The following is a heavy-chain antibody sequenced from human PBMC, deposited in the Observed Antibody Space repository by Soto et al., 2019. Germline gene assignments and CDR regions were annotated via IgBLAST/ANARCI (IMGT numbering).Heavy chain of an antibody. D-gene: IGHD2-15*01. CDR1: GGTFSSYT. J-gene: IGHJ4*02. CDR3: ATLVVAATLDY. CDR2: IIPILGIA. Sequence: QVQLVQSGAEVKKPGSSVKVSCKASGGTFSSYTISWVRQAPGQGLEWMGRIIPILGIANYAQKFQGRVTITADKSTSTGYMELSSLRAEDTAVYYCATLVVAATLDYWGQGTLVTVSS. V-gene: IGHV1-69*02.